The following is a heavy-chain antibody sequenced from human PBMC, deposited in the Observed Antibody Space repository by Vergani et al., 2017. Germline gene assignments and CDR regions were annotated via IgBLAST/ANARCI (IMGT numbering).Heavy chain of an antibody. Sequence: EVQLEQSGAAVKKPGESLEISCKGSGYSFSRNWIAWVRERPGQGLEWMGMIYPGDSDTRYSPSFQGQVTISADKSISTAYLQWSSLKASDTAMYYCARHPPNGRYYYYYMDVWGKGTTVTVSS. D-gene: IGHD2-8*01. CDR1: GYSFSRNW. CDR3: ARHPPNGRYYYYYMDV. J-gene: IGHJ6*03. V-gene: IGHV5-51*01. CDR2: IYPGDSDT.